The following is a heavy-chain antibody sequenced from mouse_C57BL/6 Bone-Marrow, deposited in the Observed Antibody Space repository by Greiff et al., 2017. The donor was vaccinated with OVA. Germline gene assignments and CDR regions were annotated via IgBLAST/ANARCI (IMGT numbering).Heavy chain of an antibody. V-gene: IGHV1-78*01. CDR1: GYTFTDHS. CDR3: AGRDGSSSWAMDC. D-gene: IGHD1-1*01. Sequence: QVQLQQSVAELVKPGASVKISCKVSGYTFTDHSIHWMKQRPEQGLEWIGYIYPRDGSTTYNEKFKGKATLTADKSSSTAYMQLNNLTSDDSAVYFGAGRDGSSSWAMDCWGQGASVTVSS. J-gene: IGHJ4*01. CDR2: IYPRDGST.